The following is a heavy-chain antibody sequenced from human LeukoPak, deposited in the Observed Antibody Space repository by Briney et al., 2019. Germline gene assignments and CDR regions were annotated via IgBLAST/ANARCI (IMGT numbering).Heavy chain of an antibody. V-gene: IGHV3-48*01. CDR3: AREIPGRIAADC. Sequence: GGSLRLSCAASGFTFSDYSMNWVRQAPGKGLEWISYIGGRGDGISYADSVKGRFIVSRDNAKNSLFLQMNRLRGEDTAIYFCAREIPGRIAADCWGQGTLVAVSS. J-gene: IGHJ4*02. CDR1: GFTFSDYS. D-gene: IGHD2-15*01. CDR2: IGGRGDGI.